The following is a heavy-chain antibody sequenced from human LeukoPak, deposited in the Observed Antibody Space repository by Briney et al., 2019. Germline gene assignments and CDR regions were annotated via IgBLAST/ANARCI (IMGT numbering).Heavy chain of an antibody. CDR1: GFTFSNYW. CDR2: VNPDGSSI. J-gene: IGHJ4*02. Sequence: GGSLRLSCAASGFTFSNYWMHWVRQVPEKGLVLVSRVNPDGSSITYAKSVKGRFASSRDNAKNTLYLQMNRLRVEDTAVYYCARGGSYGDYWGQGVLVTVSS. V-gene: IGHV3-74*01. D-gene: IGHD3-16*01. CDR3: ARGGSYGDY.